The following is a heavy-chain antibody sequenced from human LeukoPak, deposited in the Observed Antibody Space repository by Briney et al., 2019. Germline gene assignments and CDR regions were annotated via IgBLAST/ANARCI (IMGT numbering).Heavy chain of an antibody. D-gene: IGHD3-9*01. J-gene: IGHJ4*02. CDR1: GFTFSSYA. CDR2: ISYDGSNK. Sequence: GGSLRLSCAASGFTFSSYAMHWVRQAPGKGLEWVAVISYDGSNKYYADSVKGRFTISRDNSKNTLYLQMNSLRAEDTAVYYCARGKTYYDMLTGLGYWGQGTLVTVSS. V-gene: IGHV3-30-3*01. CDR3: ARGKTYYDMLTGLGY.